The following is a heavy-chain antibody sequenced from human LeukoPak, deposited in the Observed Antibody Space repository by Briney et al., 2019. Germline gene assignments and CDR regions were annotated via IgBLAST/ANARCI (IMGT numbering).Heavy chain of an antibody. CDR2: ISSNGGST. V-gene: IGHV3-64D*06. CDR3: VKDGVYDRSGYYHPSFFDY. Sequence: GGSLRLSCAASGFTFRSYEMNWVRQAPGKGLEYVSAISSNGGSTYYADSVKGRFTISRDNSKNTLYLQMSSLRAEDTAVYYCVKDGVYDRSGYYHPSFFDYWGQGTLVTVSS. CDR1: GFTFRSYE. D-gene: IGHD3-22*01. J-gene: IGHJ4*02.